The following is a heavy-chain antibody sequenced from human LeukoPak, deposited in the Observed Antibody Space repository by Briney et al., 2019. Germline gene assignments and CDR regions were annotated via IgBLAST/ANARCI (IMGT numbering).Heavy chain of an antibody. CDR1: GGSISSYY. J-gene: IGHJ4*02. CDR2: IYYSGST. Sequence: SETLSLTCTVSGGSISSYYWSWIRQPPGKGLEWIGYIYYSGSTNYNPSLKSRVTISVDTSKNQFSLKLSSVTAADTAVYYCARGPLLDYWGQGTLATVSS. V-gene: IGHV4-59*12. CDR3: ARGPLLDY.